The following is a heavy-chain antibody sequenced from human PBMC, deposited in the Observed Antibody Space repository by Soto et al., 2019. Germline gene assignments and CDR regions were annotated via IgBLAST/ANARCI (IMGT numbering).Heavy chain of an antibody. Sequence: QVQLVESGGGVVQPGRSLRLSCAASGFTFSSYGMHWVRQAPGKGLEWVAVIWYDGSNKYYADSVKGRFTISRDNSKNTRYLKMNSLRAEDTAVYYCARTGYCSSTSCVDAFDIWGQGTMVTASS. V-gene: IGHV3-33*01. J-gene: IGHJ3*02. CDR3: ARTGYCSSTSCVDAFDI. CDR2: IWYDGSNK. CDR1: GFTFSSYG. D-gene: IGHD2-2*01.